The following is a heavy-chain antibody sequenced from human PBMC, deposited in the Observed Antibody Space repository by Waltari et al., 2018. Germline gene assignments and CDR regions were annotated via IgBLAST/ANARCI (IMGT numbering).Heavy chain of an antibody. D-gene: IGHD2-15*01. J-gene: IGHJ4*02. V-gene: IGHV4-4*02. Sequence: QLQLQESGPGLVKPSGTLSRTCTVSGDSISNNFFWSWVRQSPGKGLEWIGQVHQSGRSNYNPSREGRVTVSMDTSKNQFSLRVTSVTAADTAIYYCASDRGRGLYLDSWGQGTLVTVSP. CDR2: VHQSGRS. CDR1: GDSISNNFF. CDR3: ASDRGRGLYLDS.